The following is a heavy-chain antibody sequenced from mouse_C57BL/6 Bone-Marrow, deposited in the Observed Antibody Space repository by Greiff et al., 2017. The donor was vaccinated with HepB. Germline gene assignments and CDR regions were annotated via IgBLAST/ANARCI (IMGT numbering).Heavy chain of an antibody. V-gene: IGHV1-81*01. CDR3: ARSFITTVVARDYFDY. J-gene: IGHJ2*01. Sequence: QVQLQHSGAELARPGASVKLSCKASGYTFTSYGISWVKQRTGQGLEWIGEIYPRSGNTYYNEKFKGKATLTADKSSSTAYMELRSLTSEDSAVYFCARSFITTVVARDYFDYWGQGTTLTVSS. D-gene: IGHD1-1*01. CDR2: IYPRSGNT. CDR1: GYTFTSYG.